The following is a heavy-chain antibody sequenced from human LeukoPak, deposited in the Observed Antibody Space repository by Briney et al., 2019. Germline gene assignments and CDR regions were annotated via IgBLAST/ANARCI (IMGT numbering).Heavy chain of an antibody. V-gene: IGHV4-59*01. D-gene: IGHD5-18*01. CDR3: ARGGIQLWLYVLGY. CDR2: IYYSGST. J-gene: IGHJ4*02. CDR1: GGSISSYY. Sequence: PSETLSLTCTVSGGSISSYYWSWIRQPPGKGLEWIGYIYYSGSTNYNPSLKSRVTISVDTSKNQFSLKLSSVTAADTAVYYCARGGIQLWLYVLGYWGQGTLVTVSS.